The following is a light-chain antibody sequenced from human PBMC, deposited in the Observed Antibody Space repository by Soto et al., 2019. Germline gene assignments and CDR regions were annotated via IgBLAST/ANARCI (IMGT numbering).Light chain of an antibody. V-gene: IGLV1-40*01. J-gene: IGLJ2*01. CDR2: GNS. CDR3: QSYDSSLSGSVV. CDR1: SSNSGAGYD. Sequence: QSVLTQPPSVSGAPGQRVTISCTGSSSNSGAGYDVHWYQQLPGTAPKLLIYGNSNRPSGVPDRFSGSKSGTSASLAITGLQAEGEADYYCQSYDSSLSGSVVFGGGTKVTVL.